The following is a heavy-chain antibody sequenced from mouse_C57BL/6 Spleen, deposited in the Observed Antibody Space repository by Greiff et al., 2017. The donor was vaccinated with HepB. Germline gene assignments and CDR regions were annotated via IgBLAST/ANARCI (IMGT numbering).Heavy chain of an antibody. CDR1: GYTFTSYW. CDR3: GREATTVVATGDY. J-gene: IGHJ2*01. V-gene: IGHV1-50*01. Sequence: QVQLQQPGAELVKPGASVKLSCKASGYTFTSYWMQWVKQRPGQGLEWIGEIDPSDSYTNYNQKFKGKATLTVDTSSSTAYMQLSSLTSEDSAVYYCGREATTVVATGDYWGQGTTLTVSS. D-gene: IGHD1-1*01. CDR2: IDPSDSYT.